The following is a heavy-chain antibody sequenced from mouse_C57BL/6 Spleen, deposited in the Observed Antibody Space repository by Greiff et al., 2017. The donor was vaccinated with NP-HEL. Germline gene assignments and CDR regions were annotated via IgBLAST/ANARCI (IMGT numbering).Heavy chain of an antibody. D-gene: IGHD2-3*01. CDR2: IYPGDGDT. CDR3: AREDGLDY. Sequence: VQLQQSGPELVKPGASVMISCKASGYAFSSSWMNWVKQRPGKGLEWIGRIYPGDGDTNYNGKFKGKATLTADKSSSTAYMQLSSLTSEDSAVYFCAREDGLDYWGQGTTLTVSS. J-gene: IGHJ2*01. V-gene: IGHV1-82*01. CDR1: GYAFSSSW.